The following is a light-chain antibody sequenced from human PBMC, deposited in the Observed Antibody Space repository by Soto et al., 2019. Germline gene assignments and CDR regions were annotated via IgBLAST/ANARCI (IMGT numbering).Light chain of an antibody. CDR3: HQYYSTPYT. CDR2: WAS. J-gene: IGKJ2*01. Sequence: DIVMTQSPDSLAVSLGERATINCKSSQSVLSSSNNKNYLAWYQQKPGQPPKLLIYWASTRESGVPDRFSGSGSGTDFTLTISSLQAADVAVYYCHQYYSTPYTFGQGNKLEIK. CDR1: QSVLSSSNNKNY. V-gene: IGKV4-1*01.